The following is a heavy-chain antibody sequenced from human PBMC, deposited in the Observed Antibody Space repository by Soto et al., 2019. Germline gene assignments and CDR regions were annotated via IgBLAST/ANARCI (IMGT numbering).Heavy chain of an antibody. D-gene: IGHD3-10*01. CDR3: ANDRGGSGAFDI. V-gene: IGHV3-48*01. CDR2: ISPAGASI. J-gene: IGHJ3*02. CDR1: GFSFSIYS. Sequence: EGQLVEFGGGLVKPGGSLRLSCAASGFSFSIYSYNWVRQAPGKGLEWLSYISPAGASIYYPDSVKGRFTISRDSARDSVYLQMNSLSAEDTAVYYCANDRGGSGAFDIWGQGTMVTVSS.